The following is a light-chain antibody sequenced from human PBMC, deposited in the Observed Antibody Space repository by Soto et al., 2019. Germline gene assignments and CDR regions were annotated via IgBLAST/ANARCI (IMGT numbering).Light chain of an antibody. CDR1: TSNIGNNY. CDR2: DST. Sequence: QSVVTQPPSVSAAPGQKVTISCSGSTSNIGNNYVSWYQQLPGTAPKVLIYDSTKRPSGIPDRFSGSKSGTSATLGITGLQTGDEADYYCGTWDTSLNGFVFGTGTKVTVL. V-gene: IGLV1-51*01. CDR3: GTWDTSLNGFV. J-gene: IGLJ1*01.